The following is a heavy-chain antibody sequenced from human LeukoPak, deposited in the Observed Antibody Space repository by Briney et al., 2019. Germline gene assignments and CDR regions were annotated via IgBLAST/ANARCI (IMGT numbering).Heavy chain of an antibody. V-gene: IGHV4-38-2*02. CDR1: GYSISSGYY. CDR2: IYHSGST. CDR3: ARDVGYTYYYDSSGYHYDY. J-gene: IGHJ4*02. Sequence: SETLSLTCTVSGYSISSGYYWGCIRQHPGKGLEWIGSIYHSGSTYYNPSLKRRVTISVDTSKNQFSLKLSSVTAADTAVYYCARDVGYTYYYDSSGYHYDYWGQGTLVTVSS. D-gene: IGHD3-22*01.